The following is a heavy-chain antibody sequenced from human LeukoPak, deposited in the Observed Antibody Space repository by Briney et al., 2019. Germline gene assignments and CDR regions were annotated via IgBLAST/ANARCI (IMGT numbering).Heavy chain of an antibody. CDR2: MNPNSGNT. J-gene: IGHJ5*02. V-gene: IGHV1-8*01. Sequence: ASVKVSCKASGYTFTSYDINWVRQATGQGLEWMGWMNPNSGNTGYAQKFQGRVTMTRNTSISTAYMELNSLRAEDTAVYYCARGTRGSGWRNWFDPWGQGTLVTVSS. D-gene: IGHD6-19*01. CDR3: ARGTRGSGWRNWFDP. CDR1: GYTFTSYD.